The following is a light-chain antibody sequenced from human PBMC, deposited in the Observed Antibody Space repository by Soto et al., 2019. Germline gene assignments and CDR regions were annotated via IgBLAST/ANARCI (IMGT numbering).Light chain of an antibody. Sequence: DIQMTQSPSTLSASVGDRVNITCRASQSISSWLAWYQQKPGKAPKLLIYDASSLESGGPSRFSGSGSGTESTLSISSLQPDDFATYCCQQYNSYSWTFGQGTKVEIK. CDR3: QQYNSYSWT. CDR1: QSISSW. V-gene: IGKV1-5*01. CDR2: DAS. J-gene: IGKJ1*01.